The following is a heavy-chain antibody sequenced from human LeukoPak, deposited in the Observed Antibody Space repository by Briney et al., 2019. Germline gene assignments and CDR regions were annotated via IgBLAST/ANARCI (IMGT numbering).Heavy chain of an antibody. D-gene: IGHD6-13*01. CDR1: GFTFTSSA. Sequence: SVKVSCKASGFTFTSSAVQWVRQARGQRLEWIGWIVVGSGNTNYAQKFQGRVTITTDESTSTAYMELSSLRSEDTAVYYCARLNKGSSSWYWGYNWFDPWGQGTLVTVSS. J-gene: IGHJ5*02. CDR3: ARLNKGSSSWYWGYNWFDP. CDR2: IVVGSGNT. V-gene: IGHV1-58*01.